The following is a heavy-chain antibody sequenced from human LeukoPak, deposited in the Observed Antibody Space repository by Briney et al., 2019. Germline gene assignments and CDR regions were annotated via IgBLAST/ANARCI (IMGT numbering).Heavy chain of an antibody. CDR1: GFTFSSYA. V-gene: IGHV3-64*01. CDR3: ARALDHCSGGSCYARGAFDI. D-gene: IGHD2-15*01. Sequence: GGPLRLSCAASGFTFSSYAMHWVRQAPGKGLEYVSAISSNGGSTYYANSVKGRFTISRDNSKNTLYLQMGSLRAEDMAVYYCARALDHCSGGSCYARGAFDIWGQGTMVTVSS. J-gene: IGHJ3*02. CDR2: ISSNGGST.